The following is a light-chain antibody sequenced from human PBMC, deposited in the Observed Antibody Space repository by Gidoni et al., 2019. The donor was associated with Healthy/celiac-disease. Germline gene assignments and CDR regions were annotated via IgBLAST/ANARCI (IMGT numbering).Light chain of an antibody. Sequence: DIQMTQSSSTLSASVGDRVTITCRASQSISSWLAWYQQKPGKAPKLLIYKASSLESGVPSRFSGSGSGTEFTRTISSLQADDFATYYCQQYNSYTTWTFGQGTKVEIK. V-gene: IGKV1-5*03. CDR3: QQYNSYTTWT. CDR1: QSISSW. J-gene: IGKJ1*01. CDR2: KAS.